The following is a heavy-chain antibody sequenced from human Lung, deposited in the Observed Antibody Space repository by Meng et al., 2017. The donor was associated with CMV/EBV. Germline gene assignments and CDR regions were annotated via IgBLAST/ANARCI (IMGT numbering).Heavy chain of an antibody. D-gene: IGHD1-1*01. Sequence: GGSLRLSCAVSEFAFNSYWMNWVRQAPGKGLEWVANIKQDGSGEYYVASMKGRFTISRDNAKNSLYLQMNSMRAEDTAIYYCERHWKYAFDLWGQGTMVTVSS. J-gene: IGHJ3*01. CDR2: IKQDGSGE. V-gene: IGHV3-7*01. CDR3: ERHWKYAFDL. CDR1: EFAFNSYW.